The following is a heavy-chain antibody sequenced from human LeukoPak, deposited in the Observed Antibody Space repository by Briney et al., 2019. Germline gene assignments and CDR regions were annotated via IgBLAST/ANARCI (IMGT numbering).Heavy chain of an antibody. D-gene: IGHD6-19*01. J-gene: IGHJ4*02. CDR3: ARDPGWGANDY. Sequence: PGGSLRLSCAVSGFRVSDYYMSWVRQAPGKGLEWVGLIRDSGEAFYADFARGRFAISRDESENTLYLQMNSLRAEDTAVYYCARDPGWGANDYWGQGTLVTVSS. CDR1: GFRVSDYY. V-gene: IGHV3-66*01. CDR2: IRDSGEA.